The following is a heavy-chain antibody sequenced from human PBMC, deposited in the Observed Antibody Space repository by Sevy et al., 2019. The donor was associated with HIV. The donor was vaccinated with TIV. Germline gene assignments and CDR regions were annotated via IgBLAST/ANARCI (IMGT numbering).Heavy chain of an antibody. CDR3: ARDSTPRPRVLDY. D-gene: IGHD6-6*01. V-gene: IGHV4-59*01. Sequence: SEILSLTCSVSGGSISSYFWTWVRQSPGKGLERIGNIYFTGNTDYSPSLKSRVTLSLDTPKSQFSLTLKCVTAADTAIYFSARDSTPRPRVLDYWGQGTLVLVSS. CDR1: GGSISSYF. J-gene: IGHJ4*02. CDR2: IYFTGNT.